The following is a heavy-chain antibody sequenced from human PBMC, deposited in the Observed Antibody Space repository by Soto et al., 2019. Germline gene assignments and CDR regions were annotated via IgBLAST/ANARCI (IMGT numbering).Heavy chain of an antibody. CDR3: AKKGGGASIDFWRANWFDP. CDR2: IIPIFGGP. J-gene: IGHJ5*02. CDR1: GGMFSDYT. D-gene: IGHD3-3*01. Sequence: QVQLVQSGAVVKKPGSSVTVSCKASGGMFSDYTISWVRQAPGQGLEWMGGIIPIFGGPHYAQKFQGRVTITAVKPTSSVYLELRDLTAEDTAVYYGAKKGGGASIDFWRANWFDPWGQGTLVTVSS. V-gene: IGHV1-69*06.